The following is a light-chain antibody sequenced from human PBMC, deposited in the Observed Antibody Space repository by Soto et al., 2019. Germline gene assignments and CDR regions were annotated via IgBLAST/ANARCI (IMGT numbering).Light chain of an antibody. V-gene: IGLV2-8*01. J-gene: IGLJ1*01. CDR1: SNDVGDYNW. CDR3: TSYAGGNNYV. CDR2: EVT. Sequence: QSALTQPPSASGSPGQSVTISCTGTSNDVGDYNWVSWYQQHPGKAPEVMIYEVTKRPSGVPDRFSGSKSGNTASLTISGLQSEDEADYCGTSYAGGNNYVCGTGTKVTVL.